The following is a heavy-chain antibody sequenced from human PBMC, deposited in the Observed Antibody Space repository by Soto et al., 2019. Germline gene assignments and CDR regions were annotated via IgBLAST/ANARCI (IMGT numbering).Heavy chain of an antibody. CDR2: IIPIFGTA. J-gene: IGHJ5*02. V-gene: IGHV1-69*13. CDR1: GGTFSSYA. D-gene: IGHD6-13*01. Sequence: SVKVSCKASGGTFSSYAISWVRQAPGQGLEWMGGIIPIFGTANYAQKFQGRVTITADESTSTAYMELSSLRSEDTAVYYCAGGARGIAALSSRFDPWGQGTLVTVSS. CDR3: AGGARGIAALSSRFDP.